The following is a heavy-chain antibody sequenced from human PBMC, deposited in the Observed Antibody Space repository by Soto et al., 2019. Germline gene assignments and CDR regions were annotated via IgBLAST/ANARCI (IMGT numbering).Heavy chain of an antibody. D-gene: IGHD3-10*01. V-gene: IGHV4-59*01. CDR2: VFSNGRT. J-gene: IGHJ4*02. Sequence: ERLSRSGAVSGGSINSNYWSWIRQPPGRRLEWIGYVFSNGRTNYNPSLESRVTILVDTSRNQLSLKLRSVTAADTAVYYCARGGDNSPWYYSLWGRGTLVTVSS. CDR3: ARGGDNSPWYYSL. CDR1: GGSINSNY.